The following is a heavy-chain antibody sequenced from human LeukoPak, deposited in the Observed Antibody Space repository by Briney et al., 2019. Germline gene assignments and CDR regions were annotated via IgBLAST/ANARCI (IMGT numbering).Heavy chain of an antibody. V-gene: IGHV3-48*01. CDR3: ATPFDY. J-gene: IGHJ4*02. Sequence: GGSLRLSCAASGFTFSSYSMNWVRQAPGRGLEWVSYISGSSSTIYYADSVKGRFTISRDNAKNSLYLQMNSLKAEDTAVYYCATPFDYWGQGTLVTVSS. CDR2: ISGSSSTI. CDR1: GFTFSSYS.